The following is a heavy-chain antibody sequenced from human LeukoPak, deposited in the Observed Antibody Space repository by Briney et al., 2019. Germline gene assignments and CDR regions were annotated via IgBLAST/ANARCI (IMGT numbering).Heavy chain of an antibody. CDR3: AREEYFDGSGYYFRYFDS. CDR1: GGSISSENYY. V-gene: IGHV4-61*02. D-gene: IGHD3-22*01. CDR2: IYTGGSA. Sequence: SETLSLTCSVSGGSISSENYYWSWIRQPAGKGLEWIGRIYTGGSANYNPSLKSRVTISVDTSKNQFSLKLNSVTAADTAVYYCAREEYFDGSGYYFRYFDSWGQGTLVTVSS. J-gene: IGHJ4*02.